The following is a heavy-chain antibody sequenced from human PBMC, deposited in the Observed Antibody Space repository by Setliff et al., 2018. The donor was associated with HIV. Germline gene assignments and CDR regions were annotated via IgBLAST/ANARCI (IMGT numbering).Heavy chain of an antibody. D-gene: IGHD1-26*01. CDR2: ISHDAVKT. Sequence: GSLRLSCVASGFDFSGYSMPWVRQAPGKGPEWVAAISHDAVKTYYADAVRGRFIISRNNSRNTLFLQMNNLRPEDTATYYCVRDPIEGSPDYFDYWGQGALVTVSS. CDR1: GFDFSGYS. CDR3: VRDPIEGSPDYFDY. J-gene: IGHJ4*02. V-gene: IGHV3-30*04.